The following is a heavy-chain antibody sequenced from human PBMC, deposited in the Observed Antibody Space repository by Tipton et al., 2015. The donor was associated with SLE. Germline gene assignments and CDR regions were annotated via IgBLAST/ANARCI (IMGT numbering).Heavy chain of an antibody. V-gene: IGHV4-59*01. CDR3: ARYALTTVAIQGPGGDAFDI. D-gene: IGHD4-17*01. Sequence: TLSLTCTVSGDSISNYYWTWIRQPPGKGLEWIAYIYYSGYTNYNPSLKSRVTMSLDTSRNQFSLKLSSVTAADTAMYYCARYALTTVAIQGPGGDAFDIWGQGTMVTVSS. CDR2: IYYSGYT. J-gene: IGHJ3*02. CDR1: GDSISNYY.